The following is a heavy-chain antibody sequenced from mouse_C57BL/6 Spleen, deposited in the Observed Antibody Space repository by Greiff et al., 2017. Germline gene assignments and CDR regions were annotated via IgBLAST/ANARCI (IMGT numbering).Heavy chain of an antibody. CDR2: INPNNGGT. V-gene: IGHV1-26*01. CDR3: ARTTVVSYFDY. J-gene: IGHJ2*01. Sequence: EVQLQQSGPELVKPGASVKISCKASGYTFTDYYMNWVKQSHGKSLEWIGDINPNNGGTSYNQKFKGKATLTVDKSSSTAYMELRSLTSEDSAVYYCARTTVVSYFDYRGQGTTLTVSS. CDR1: GYTFTDYY. D-gene: IGHD1-1*01.